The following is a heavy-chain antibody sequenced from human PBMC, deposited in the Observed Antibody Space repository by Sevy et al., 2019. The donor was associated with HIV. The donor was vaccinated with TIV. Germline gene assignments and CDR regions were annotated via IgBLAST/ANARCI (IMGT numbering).Heavy chain of an antibody. CDR2: ISSSGETI. J-gene: IGHJ3*02. Sequence: GGSLRLSCTGSIFNLWDYDMIWIRQAPGKGLEWVSYISSSGETIYYADSVKGRFTISRDNAKKSVDLQMNSLRAEDTAVYYCARGSGYLSAFDIWGQGAMVTVSS. CDR1: IFNLWDYD. V-gene: IGHV3-11*01. D-gene: IGHD5-18*01. CDR3: ARGSGYLSAFDI.